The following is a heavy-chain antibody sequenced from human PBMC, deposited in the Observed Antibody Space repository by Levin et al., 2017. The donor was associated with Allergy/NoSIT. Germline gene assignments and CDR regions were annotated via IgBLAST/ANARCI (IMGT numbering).Heavy chain of an antibody. CDR1: GFTFTSYG. V-gene: IGHV3-23*01. J-gene: IGHJ4*02. CDR2: ISGSGGST. D-gene: IGHD3-16*01. CDR3: AKDWGHY. Sequence: GESLKISCAASGFTFTSYGMSWVRQAPGKGLEWVSTISGSGGSTYYADSVKGRFTISRDNSKNTLYLQMNSLRAEDTAVYYCAKDWGHYWGQGTLVTVSS.